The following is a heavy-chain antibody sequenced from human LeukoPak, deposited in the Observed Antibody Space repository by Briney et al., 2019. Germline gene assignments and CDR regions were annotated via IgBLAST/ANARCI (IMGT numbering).Heavy chain of an antibody. CDR2: INPNSGGT. V-gene: IGHV1-2*02. CDR1: GYTFTDYY. D-gene: IGHD1-26*01. CDR3: ARDLIGGSYYMDY. J-gene: IGHJ4*02. Sequence: ASVKVSCKASGYTFTDYYMHWVRQAPGQGLEWMGWINPNSGGTNYAQNFQGRVTMTWGTSISTAYMELNRLRSDDTAVYYCARDLIGGSYYMDYWGQGTLVTVSS.